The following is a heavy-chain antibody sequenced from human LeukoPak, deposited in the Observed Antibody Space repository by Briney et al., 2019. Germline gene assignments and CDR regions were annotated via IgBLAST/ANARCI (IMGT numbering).Heavy chain of an antibody. J-gene: IGHJ4*02. V-gene: IGHV4-34*01. D-gene: IGHD4-17*01. CDR3: ARSQQREDYVPNYFDY. Sequence: SVTLSLTCAVYAGSVSGYYWTRIGQRPGKELEGIGEINHSGSTNYNPSLKSRVTISVDTSKNQFSLKLSSVTAADTAVYYCARSQQREDYVPNYFDYWGQGTLVTVSS. CDR1: AGSVSGYY. CDR2: INHSGST.